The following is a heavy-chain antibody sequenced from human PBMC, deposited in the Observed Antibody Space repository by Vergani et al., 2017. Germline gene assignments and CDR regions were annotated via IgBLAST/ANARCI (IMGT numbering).Heavy chain of an antibody. D-gene: IGHD2-15*01. CDR2: ISWNSGSI. Sequence: VQLVESGGGLVQPGRSLRLSCAASGFTFDDYAMHWVRQAPGKGLEWVSGISWNSGSIGYADSVKGRFTISRDNAKNSLYLQMNSLRAEDTALYYCAKSRSTHYYYYYMDVWGKGTTVTVSS. J-gene: IGHJ6*03. CDR3: AKSRSTHYYYYYMDV. CDR1: GFTFDDYA. V-gene: IGHV3-9*01.